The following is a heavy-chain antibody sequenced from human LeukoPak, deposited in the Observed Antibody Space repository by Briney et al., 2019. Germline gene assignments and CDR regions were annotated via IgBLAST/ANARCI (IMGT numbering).Heavy chain of an antibody. Sequence: GGSLRLSCAASGFTFSSYGMHWVRQAPGKGLEWVAVISYDGSNKYYADSVKGRFTISRDNSKNTLYLQMNSLRAEDTAVYYCAKEVGGVEQLDYVDYWGQGTLVTVSS. CDR2: ISYDGSNK. J-gene: IGHJ4*02. CDR3: AKEVGGVEQLDYVDY. CDR1: GFTFSSYG. D-gene: IGHD6-13*01. V-gene: IGHV3-30*18.